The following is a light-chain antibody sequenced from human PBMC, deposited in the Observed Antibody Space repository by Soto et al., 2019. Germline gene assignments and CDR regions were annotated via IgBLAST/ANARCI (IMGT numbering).Light chain of an antibody. CDR3: QQYYDWPIT. CDR1: QSISNL. CDR2: GAS. Sequence: EIVMTQSPATLSVSPGERATLSCRASQSISNLLAWYQQKPGQAPRLLMYGASTRATGFPDRFSGSGSGTEFTLTISSLHSEDFEVYYCQQYYDWPITFGQGTRLEIK. V-gene: IGKV3-15*01. J-gene: IGKJ5*01.